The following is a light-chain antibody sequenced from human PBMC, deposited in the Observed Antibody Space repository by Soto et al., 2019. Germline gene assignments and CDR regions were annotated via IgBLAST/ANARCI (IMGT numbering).Light chain of an antibody. CDR2: DTT. V-gene: IGLV7-46*01. J-gene: IGLJ1*01. CDR1: TGAVTNGHY. Sequence: QAVVTQEPSLTVSPGGTVTLACGSSTGAVTNGHYPYWFQQKPGQAPRTLIYDTTNRHSWTPARFSGSLLGGKAALTLSGAQPEYEAEYYCLLSYNGPYVFGTGTNVTVL. CDR3: LLSYNGPYV.